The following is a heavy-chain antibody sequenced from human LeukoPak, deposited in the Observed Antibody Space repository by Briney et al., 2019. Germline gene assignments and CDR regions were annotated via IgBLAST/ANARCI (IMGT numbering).Heavy chain of an antibody. CDR1: GYSISSGYY. CDR2: IYYSGST. Sequence: SETLSLTCTVSGYSISSGYYWGWIRQPPGQGLEWIGSIYYSGSTYYNPSLKSRVTISVDTSENQFSLKLSSVTAADTAVYYCAEGVTLYYFDYWGQGTLVTVSS. V-gene: IGHV4-38-2*02. J-gene: IGHJ4*02. CDR3: AEGVTLYYFDY. D-gene: IGHD3-10*01.